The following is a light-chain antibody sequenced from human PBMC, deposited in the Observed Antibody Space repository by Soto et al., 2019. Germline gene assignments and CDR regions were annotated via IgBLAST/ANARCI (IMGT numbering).Light chain of an antibody. J-gene: IGLJ2*01. CDR3: YSHTSGTRGV. CDR1: SSDVGDNKY. V-gene: IGLV2-14*01. Sequence: QSALTQPASVSGSPGQSITISCTGTSSDVGDNKYISWYQQHPGKAPKVMIYDVSNRPSGVSNRFSGSKSGNTASLTISGLQVEDEADYYCYSHTSGTRGVFGGVTKLTVL. CDR2: DVS.